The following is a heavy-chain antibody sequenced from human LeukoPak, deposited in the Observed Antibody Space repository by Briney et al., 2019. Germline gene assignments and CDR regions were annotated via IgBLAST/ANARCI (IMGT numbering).Heavy chain of an antibody. J-gene: IGHJ4*02. D-gene: IGHD2-8*01. Sequence: PGGSLRLSCAVSGFTFSNYDMHWVRQAPGKGLEWVAVIWYDGSNKYYADSVKGRFTIPRDNSKNTLYLQMNTLRAEDTAVYYCARDPGGVVYFDYWGQGTLVTVSS. CDR2: IWYDGSNK. V-gene: IGHV3-33*01. CDR1: GFTFSNYD. CDR3: ARDPGGVVYFDY.